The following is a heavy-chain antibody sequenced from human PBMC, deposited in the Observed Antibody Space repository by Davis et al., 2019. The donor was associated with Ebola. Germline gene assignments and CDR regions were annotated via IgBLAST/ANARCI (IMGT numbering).Heavy chain of an antibody. CDR2: ISFYDGTT. Sequence: ASVKVSCKASGYTFPTYGINWVRQAPGQGLEWMGWISFYDGTTTYAQRFQDRVTRTTDTSTSTAYMELGSLRSDDTAVYYCAGASITVIGIRIYYFGLDIWGQGTTVTVSS. J-gene: IGHJ6*02. CDR1: GYTFPTYG. V-gene: IGHV1-18*04. CDR3: AGASITVIGIRIYYFGLDI. D-gene: IGHD6-19*01.